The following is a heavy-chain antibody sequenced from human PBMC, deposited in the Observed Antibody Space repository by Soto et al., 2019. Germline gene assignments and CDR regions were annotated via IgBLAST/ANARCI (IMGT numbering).Heavy chain of an antibody. CDR2: MNPNSGNT. CDR1: GYTFTSYD. Sequence: QVQLVQSGAEVKKPGASVKVSCKASGYTFTSYDINWVRQATGQGLEWMGWMNPNSGNTGYAQKFPGRVTMTRNNSISTAYSALSSLRSEDTAVYYCAREKTSYGMDVWGQGTTVTVSS. CDR3: AREKTSYGMDV. J-gene: IGHJ6*02. V-gene: IGHV1-8*01.